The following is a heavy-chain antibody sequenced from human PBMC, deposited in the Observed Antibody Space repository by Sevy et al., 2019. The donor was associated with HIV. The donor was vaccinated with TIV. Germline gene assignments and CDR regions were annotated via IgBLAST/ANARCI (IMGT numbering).Heavy chain of an antibody. CDR1: GFTFSSYS. D-gene: IGHD3-3*02. V-gene: IGHV3-48*01. Sequence: GGSLRLTCAASGFTFSSYSMNWVRRAPGKGLEWISYRSSSSSTIYYADSVKGRFTISRDNAKNSLYLQMKSLRTEDTAVYYCARENTSLEWLLYPTDAFDIWGQGTMVTVSS. CDR2: RSSSSSTI. CDR3: ARENTSLEWLLYPTDAFDI. J-gene: IGHJ3*02.